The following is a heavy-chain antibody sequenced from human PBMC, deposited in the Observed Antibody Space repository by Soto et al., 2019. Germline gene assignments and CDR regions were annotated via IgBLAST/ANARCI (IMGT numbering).Heavy chain of an antibody. CDR2: MNPNSGNT. CDR3: ARYLAFSRGWVHDAFDI. V-gene: IGHV1-8*01. CDR1: GYTFTSYD. Sequence: ASGKVSCKASGYTFTSYDINWVRQATGQGLEWMGWMNPNSGNTGYAQKFQGRVTMTRNTSISTAYMELSSLRSEDTAVYYCARYLAFSRGWVHDAFDIWGQGTMVNVSS. D-gene: IGHD6-19*01. J-gene: IGHJ3*02.